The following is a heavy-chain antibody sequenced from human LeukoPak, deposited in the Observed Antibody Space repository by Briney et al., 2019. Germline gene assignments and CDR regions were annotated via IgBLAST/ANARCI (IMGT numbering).Heavy chain of an antibody. Sequence: GRSLRLSCAASGFTFSSYAMHWVRQAPGKGLEWVAVISYDGSNKYYADSVKGRFTISRDNSKNTLYLQMNSLRAEDTAVYYCAREFRDYGGSDAFDIWGQGTMVTVSS. D-gene: IGHD4-17*01. CDR2: ISYDGSNK. V-gene: IGHV3-30-3*01. J-gene: IGHJ3*02. CDR3: AREFRDYGGSDAFDI. CDR1: GFTFSSYA.